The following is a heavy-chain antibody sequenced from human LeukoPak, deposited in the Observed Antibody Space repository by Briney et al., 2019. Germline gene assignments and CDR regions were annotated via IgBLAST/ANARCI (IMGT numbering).Heavy chain of an antibody. V-gene: IGHV3-21*01. CDR1: GFTFSSYS. J-gene: IGHJ4*02. CDR2: ISSSSSYI. D-gene: IGHD3-22*01. Sequence: GGSLRLSCAASGFTFSSYSMNWVRQAPGKGLEWVSSISSSSSYIYYADSVKGRFTISRDNAKNSLYLQTNSLRAEDTAVYYCARTSGFYDSSGYIFDYWGQGTLVTVSS. CDR3: ARTSGFYDSSGYIFDY.